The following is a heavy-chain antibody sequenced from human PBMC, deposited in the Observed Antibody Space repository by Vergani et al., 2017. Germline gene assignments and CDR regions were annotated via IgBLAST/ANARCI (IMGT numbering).Heavy chain of an antibody. CDR1: GGSFTSYH. CDR3: ARVNTETNGHLYYYYYMDG. J-gene: IGHJ6*03. CDR2: IEHTGRP. V-gene: IGHV4-34*01. D-gene: IGHD4-11*01. Sequence: QVQLQQWGGGPLKPSETLSLTCVVNGGSFTSYHWTWIRQSPGEGLEWVGDIEHTGRPDYNPSLKSRLTMSVDKSRNQFSLTLNSVTATDTAIYFCARVNTETNGHLYYYYYMDGWGQGAAVTVS.